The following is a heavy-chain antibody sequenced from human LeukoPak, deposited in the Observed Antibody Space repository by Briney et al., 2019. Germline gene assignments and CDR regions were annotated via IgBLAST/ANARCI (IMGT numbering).Heavy chain of an antibody. CDR3: ARVAPMYSGSYYEFDY. J-gene: IGHJ4*02. CDR1: GGSISSGGYY. D-gene: IGHD1-26*01. V-gene: IGHV4-31*03. Sequence: SETLSLTCTVSGGSISSGGYYWSWIRQHPGKGLEWIGYIYYSGSTYYNPSLKSRVTISVDTSKNQFSLKLSSVTAADTAVYYCARVAPMYSGSYYEFDYWGQGTLVTVSS. CDR2: IYYSGST.